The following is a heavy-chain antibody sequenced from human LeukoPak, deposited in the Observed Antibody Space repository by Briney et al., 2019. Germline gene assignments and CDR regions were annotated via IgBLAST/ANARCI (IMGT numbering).Heavy chain of an antibody. Sequence: SETLSLTCTVSGGSISNDNDYWSWIRQPPGKGLEWIGYIFATGSTDSNPSLKSRTTISLDTSKNQFSLRLSSVTAADTAVYYCARGLVNFDYWGQGTLVTVSS. CDR1: GGSISNDNDY. V-gene: IGHV4-30-4*08. CDR3: ARGLVNFDY. J-gene: IGHJ4*02. CDR2: IFATGST. D-gene: IGHD1-26*01.